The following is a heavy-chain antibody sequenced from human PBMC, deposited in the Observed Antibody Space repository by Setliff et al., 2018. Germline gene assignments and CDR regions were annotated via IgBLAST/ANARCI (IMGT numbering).Heavy chain of an antibody. Sequence: SETLSLTCTVSGGSISSSSYYWGWIRQPPGKGLEWIGSIYYSGSTNYNPSLKSRVTISVDTSKNHFSLKLSPVAAAGTAVYYCARGRGSYYKYYYYYYYMDVWGKGTTVTVSS. V-gene: IGHV4-39*02. D-gene: IGHD1-26*01. CDR2: IYYSGST. CDR3: ARGRGSYYKYYYYYYYMDV. CDR1: GGSISSSSYY. J-gene: IGHJ6*03.